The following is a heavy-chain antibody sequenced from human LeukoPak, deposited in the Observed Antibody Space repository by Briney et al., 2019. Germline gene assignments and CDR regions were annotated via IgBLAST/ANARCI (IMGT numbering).Heavy chain of an antibody. CDR2: ISGSGGST. D-gene: IGHD3-10*01. V-gene: IGHV3-23*01. Sequence: GGSLRLSCAASGFTFSSYAMSWVRQAPGKGLEWVSAISGSGGSTYYADSVKGRFTISRDNSKNTLYLQMNSLRAEDTAVYYCAKVGGSRALCYYYMDVWGKGTTVTVSS. J-gene: IGHJ6*03. CDR1: GFTFSSYA. CDR3: AKVGGSRALCYYYMDV.